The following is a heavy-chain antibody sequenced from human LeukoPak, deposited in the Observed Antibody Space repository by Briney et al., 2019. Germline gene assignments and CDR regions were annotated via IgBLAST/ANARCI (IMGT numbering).Heavy chain of an antibody. CDR1: GFTFSSYW. D-gene: IGHD3-22*01. Sequence: GGSLRLSCAASGFTFSSYWMHWVRQAPGKGLVWVSRINSDGSSTCYADSVKGRFTISRDNAKNTLYLQMNSLRAEDTAVYYCARGYDSSGYYTLSGAFDIWGQGTMVTVSS. CDR2: INSDGSST. J-gene: IGHJ3*02. V-gene: IGHV3-74*01. CDR3: ARGYDSSGYYTLSGAFDI.